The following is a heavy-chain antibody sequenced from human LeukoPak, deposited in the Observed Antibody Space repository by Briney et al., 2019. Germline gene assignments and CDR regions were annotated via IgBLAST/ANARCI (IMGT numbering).Heavy chain of an antibody. V-gene: IGHV1-8*01. J-gene: IGHJ4*02. CDR3: VMAYYDSSGYYPQARLDY. D-gene: IGHD3-22*01. CDR2: MNPNSGNT. CDR1: GYTFTSYD. Sequence: GASVKVSCKASGYTFTSYDINWVRQATGQGLEWMGWMNPNSGNTGYAQKFQGRVTMTRNTSISTAYMERSSMRSEDTAVYYCVMAYYDSSGYYPQARLDYWGQGTLVTVSS.